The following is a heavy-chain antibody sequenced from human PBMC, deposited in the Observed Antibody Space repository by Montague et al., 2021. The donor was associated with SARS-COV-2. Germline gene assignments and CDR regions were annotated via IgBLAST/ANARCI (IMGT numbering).Heavy chain of an antibody. CDR1: GDSITYFY. J-gene: IGHJ4*02. V-gene: IGHV4-4*07. Sequence: SETLSLTCTVSGDSITYFYWSWIRQPAGKGLEWIGRVSSSGSTNYNPSLRSRVSMSVDTSKSQFSLKLSSVTAADRAVYYCARDVETHLGTFDYWGRGTLVTVSS. CDR3: ARDVETHLGTFDY. D-gene: IGHD3-16*01. CDR2: VSSSGST.